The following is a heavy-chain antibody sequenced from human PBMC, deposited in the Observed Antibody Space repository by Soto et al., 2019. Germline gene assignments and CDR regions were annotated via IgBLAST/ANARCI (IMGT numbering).Heavy chain of an antibody. Sequence: SVKVSCKASGYTFTNFGISWVRQAPGQGLEWMGRIIPIIGNTNYAQKFQGRVTITADKSASTAYMELSSLRSEDTAAYYCARDPLYGSGSYYNVNPDYWGQGTLVTVSS. CDR2: IIPIIGNT. CDR1: GYTFTNFG. V-gene: IGHV1-69*04. CDR3: ARDPLYGSGSYYNVNPDY. J-gene: IGHJ4*02. D-gene: IGHD3-10*01.